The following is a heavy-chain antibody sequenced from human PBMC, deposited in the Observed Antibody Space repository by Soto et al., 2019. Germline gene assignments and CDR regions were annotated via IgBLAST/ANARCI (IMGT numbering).Heavy chain of an antibody. Sequence: GGSLRLSCAASGFTFSSYAMSWVRQAPGKGLEWVSAISGSGGSTYYADSVKGRFTISRDNSKNTLYLQMNSLRAEDTAVYYCAKDRSPYYYGSGSFDYWGQGVLVTVSS. CDR2: ISGSGGST. J-gene: IGHJ4*02. V-gene: IGHV3-23*01. CDR3: AKDRSPYYYGSGSFDY. D-gene: IGHD3-10*01. CDR1: GFTFSSYA.